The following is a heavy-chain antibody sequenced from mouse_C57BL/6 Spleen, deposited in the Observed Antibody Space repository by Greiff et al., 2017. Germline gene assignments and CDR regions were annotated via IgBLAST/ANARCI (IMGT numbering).Heavy chain of an antibody. V-gene: IGHV5-6*01. J-gene: IGHJ4*01. D-gene: IGHD1-1*01. CDR2: ISSGGSYT. CDR3: ARGGYGSSPYYAMDY. CDR1: GFTFSSYG. Sequence: EVKLMESGGDLVKPGGSLKLSCAASGFTFSSYGLSWVRQTPDKRLAWVATISSGGSYTYYPDSVKGRFTITRDNATNTLYLQMSSLKSEDTAMYYCARGGYGSSPYYAMDYWGQGTSVTVSS.